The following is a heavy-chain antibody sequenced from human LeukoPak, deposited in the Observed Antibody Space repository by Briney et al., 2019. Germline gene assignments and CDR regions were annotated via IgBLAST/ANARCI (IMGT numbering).Heavy chain of an antibody. D-gene: IGHD6-13*01. J-gene: IGHJ6*01. Sequence: ASVKVSCKASGFTFTGYYMHWVRQAPGQGLEWMGWINPNSGGTNYAQKFQGRVTMTRDTSISAAYMELSSLRSEDTAVYYCARDGIAAAGTYYYYYGMDVWGQGTTVTVSS. CDR1: GFTFTGYY. V-gene: IGHV1-2*02. CDR3: ARDGIAAAGTYYYYYGMDV. CDR2: INPNSGGT.